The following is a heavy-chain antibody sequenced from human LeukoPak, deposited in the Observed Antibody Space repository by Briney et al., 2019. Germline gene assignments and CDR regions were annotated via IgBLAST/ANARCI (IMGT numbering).Heavy chain of an antibody. CDR2: IYHSGST. CDR3: AREYTLYRSGWFLDY. V-gene: IGHV4-38-2*02. J-gene: IGHJ4*02. D-gene: IGHD6-19*01. Sequence: SETLSLTCTVSGYSISSGYYWGWIRQPPGKGLEWIGSIYHSGSTYYNPSLKSRATISIDTSKNQFSLKLGSVTAADTAVYYCAREYTLYRSGWFLDYWGQGTLVTVSS. CDR1: GYSISSGYY.